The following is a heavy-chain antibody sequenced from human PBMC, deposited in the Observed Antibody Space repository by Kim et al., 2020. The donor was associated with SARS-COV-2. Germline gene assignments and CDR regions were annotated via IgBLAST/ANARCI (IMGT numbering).Heavy chain of an antibody. Sequence: SVKVSCKASGGTFSSYAISWVRQAPGQGLEWMGRIIPILGIANYAQKFQGRVTITADKSTSTAYMELSSLRSEDTAVYYCARCPIVVVTRGWFDPWGQGTLVNVSS. CDR3: ARCPIVVVTRGWFDP. J-gene: IGHJ5*02. V-gene: IGHV1-69*04. CDR1: GGTFSSYA. D-gene: IGHD2-21*02. CDR2: IIPILGIA.